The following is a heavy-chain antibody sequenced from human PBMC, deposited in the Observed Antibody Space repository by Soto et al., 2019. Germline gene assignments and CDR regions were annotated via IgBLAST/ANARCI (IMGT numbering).Heavy chain of an antibody. CDR2: INHSGST. V-gene: IGHV4-34*01. CDR1: GGSFSGYY. Sequence: SETLSLTCAVYGGSFSGYYWTWIRQPPGTGLEWIGEINHSGSTNYNPSLKSRVTISVDTSKNQFSLKLTSVTAADTAVYYCARTVWGRHMIRGVPLSRFDPWGQGTLVTGSS. D-gene: IGHD3-10*01. J-gene: IGHJ5*02. CDR3: ARTVWGRHMIRGVPLSRFDP.